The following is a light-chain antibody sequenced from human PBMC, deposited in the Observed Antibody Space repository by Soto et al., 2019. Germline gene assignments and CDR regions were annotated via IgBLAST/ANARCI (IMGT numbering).Light chain of an antibody. CDR2: DAS. V-gene: IGKV3-11*01. CDR1: QSVSNY. CDR3: QQRSNWPPT. Sequence: EIVLTQPPVTLSLSPGERSTLSCRASQSVSNYLAWYQQKHGRXPRXXIYDASIRPTGIPARFSGSGSGTDFTITISYLEPEDFEVYDCQQRSNWPPTFGQGTKVDIK. J-gene: IGKJ1*01.